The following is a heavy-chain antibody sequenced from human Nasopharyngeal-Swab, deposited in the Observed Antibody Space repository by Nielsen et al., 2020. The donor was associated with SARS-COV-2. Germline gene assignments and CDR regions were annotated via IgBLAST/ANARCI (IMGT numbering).Heavy chain of an antibody. D-gene: IGHD5-18*01. V-gene: IGHV3-11*05. CDR1: GFTFSDYY. CDR3: ARVTGSGYITNHFDY. CDR2: ISSSYGYT. J-gene: IGHJ4*02. Sequence: GGSLRLSCAASGFTFSDYYMSWIRQAPGKGLEWVSYISSSYGYTNYADSVKGRFTISRDNANNSLFLQMNSLTAEDTAVYYCARVTGSGYITNHFDYWGQGMLVTVSS.